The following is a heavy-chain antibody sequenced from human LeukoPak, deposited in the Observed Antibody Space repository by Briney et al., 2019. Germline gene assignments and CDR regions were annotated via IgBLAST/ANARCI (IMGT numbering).Heavy chain of an antibody. V-gene: IGHV1-69*13. D-gene: IGHD2-15*01. J-gene: IGHJ6*02. Sequence: PGASVKVSCKASGYTFTSYGISWVRQAPGQGLEWMGGIIPIFGTANYAQKFQGRVTITADESTSTAYMELSSLRSEDTAVYYCARGYCSGGSCYSRHYYYGMDVWGQGTTVAVSS. CDR3: ARGYCSGGSCYSRHYYYGMDV. CDR1: GYTFTSYG. CDR2: IIPIFGTA.